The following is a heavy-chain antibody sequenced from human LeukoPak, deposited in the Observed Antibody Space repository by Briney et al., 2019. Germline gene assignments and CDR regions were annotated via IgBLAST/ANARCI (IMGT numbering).Heavy chain of an antibody. CDR1: GYSISSGYY. V-gene: IGHV4-38-2*02. Sequence: SETLSLTCNVSGYSISSGYYWGWIRQPPGKGLEWIGSIYYSGSTYYNPSLESRVTISVDTSKNQFSLKLSSVTAADTAVYYCARASVNYYDSSGYWAFDYWDQGTLVTVSP. CDR3: ARASVNYYDSSGYWAFDY. CDR2: IYYSGST. J-gene: IGHJ4*02. D-gene: IGHD3-22*01.